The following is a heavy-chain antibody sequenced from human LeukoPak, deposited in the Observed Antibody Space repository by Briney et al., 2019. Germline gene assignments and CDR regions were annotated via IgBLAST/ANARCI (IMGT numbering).Heavy chain of an antibody. V-gene: IGHV3-74*01. D-gene: IGHD6-19*01. CDR1: GFTFSNYW. Sequence: GGSLRLSCAASGFTFSNYWMHWVRQAPGKGLVWVSRINSDGRSTNYADSVKGRFTISRDNAKNTLFLQMNSLRAEDVAVYYCARDLSSSGWSFDYWGQGTLVTVSS. CDR2: INSDGRST. J-gene: IGHJ4*02. CDR3: ARDLSSSGWSFDY.